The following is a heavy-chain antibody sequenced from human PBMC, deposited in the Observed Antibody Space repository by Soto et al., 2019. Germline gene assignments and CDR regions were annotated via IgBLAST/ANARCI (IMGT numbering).Heavy chain of an antibody. D-gene: IGHD6-13*01. CDR2: ISAYNGNT. J-gene: IGHJ4*02. CDR3: ARESSRSCHDY. Sequence: QVQLVQSGAEVKKPGASVKVSCKASGYTFTSYGISWVRQAPGQGIEWMGWISAYNGNTNYAQKLQGRVTMNTDTSTSTAYRELRSFRSDDTAVYYCARESSRSCHDYWGKGTRVTVSS. CDR1: GYTFTSYG. V-gene: IGHV1-18*01.